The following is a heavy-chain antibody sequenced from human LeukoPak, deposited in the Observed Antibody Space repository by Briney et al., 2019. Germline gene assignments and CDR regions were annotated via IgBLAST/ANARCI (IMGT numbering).Heavy chain of an antibody. Sequence: GASVKVSCKASGYTFTSYDIKWVRQATGQGLEWMGWMNPNSGNTGYAQKYQGRVTMTRNTSRSTAYMELSSLRSEDTAVYYCARFPYCTTGVCPPAWGQGTLVTVSS. J-gene: IGHJ4*02. V-gene: IGHV1-8*01. CDR1: GYTFTSYD. D-gene: IGHD2-8*01. CDR3: ARFPYCTTGVCPPA. CDR2: MNPNSGNT.